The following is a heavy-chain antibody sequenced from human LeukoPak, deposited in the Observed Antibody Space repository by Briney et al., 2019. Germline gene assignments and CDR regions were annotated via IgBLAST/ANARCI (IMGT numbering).Heavy chain of an antibody. D-gene: IGHD3-3*01. CDR2: ISYDGSNK. V-gene: IGHV3-30*01. Sequence: GRSLRLSCAASGFTFSSYAMHWVRQAPGKGLEWVGVISYDGSNKYYADSVKGRFTISRDNSKNTLYLQMNSLRAEDTAVYYCARDFEEYYDFWSGYQAIDYWGQGTLVTVSS. J-gene: IGHJ4*02. CDR3: ARDFEEYYDFWSGYQAIDY. CDR1: GFTFSSYA.